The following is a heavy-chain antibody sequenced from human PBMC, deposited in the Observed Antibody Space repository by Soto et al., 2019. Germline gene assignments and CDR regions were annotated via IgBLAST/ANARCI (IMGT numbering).Heavy chain of an antibody. CDR1: GFTFSSYA. CDR3: AKDPPSAVPAPRAYYYYMDV. J-gene: IGHJ6*03. V-gene: IGHV3-23*01. D-gene: IGHD2-2*01. Sequence: GGSLRLSCAASGFTFSSYAMSWVRQAPGKGLEWVSAISGSGGSTYYADSVKGRFTISRDNSKNTLYLQMNSLRAEDTAVYYCAKDPPSAVPAPRAYYYYMDVWGKGTTVTVSS. CDR2: ISGSGGST.